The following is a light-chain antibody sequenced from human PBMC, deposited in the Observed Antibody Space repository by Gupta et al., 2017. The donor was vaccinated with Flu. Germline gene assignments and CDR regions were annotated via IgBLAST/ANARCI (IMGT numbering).Light chain of an antibody. CDR2: AAS. V-gene: IGKV1-39*01. J-gene: IGKJ2*01. CDR3: QQSYSTPMHT. CDR1: QSISSY. Sequence: SSLSPAVGDRVTITCRASQSISSYLNWYQQKPGKAPKLLIYAASSLQSGVPSRFSGSGAGTEFTLTISSLQPEDFATYYCQQSYSTPMHTFGQGTKLEIK.